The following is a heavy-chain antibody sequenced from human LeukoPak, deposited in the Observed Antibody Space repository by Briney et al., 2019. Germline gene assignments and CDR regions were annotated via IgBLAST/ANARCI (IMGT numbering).Heavy chain of an antibody. CDR3: ARGRTRGSGSPQNY. D-gene: IGHD3-10*01. CDR2: INPNSGGT. CDR1: GYTFTGYY. V-gene: IGHV1-2*02. Sequence: AASVKVSCKASGYTFTGYYMHWVRQAPGQGLEWMGWINPNSGGTNYAQKFQGRVTMTRDTSISTAYMELSRLRSDDTAVYYCARGRTRGSGSPQNYWGQGTLVTVSS. J-gene: IGHJ4*02.